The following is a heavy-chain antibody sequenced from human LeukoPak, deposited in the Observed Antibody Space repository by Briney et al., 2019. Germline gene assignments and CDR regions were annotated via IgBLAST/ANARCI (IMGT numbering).Heavy chain of an antibody. CDR1: GYSISSGYY. CDR2: IYHSGST. CDR3: ARRVAATSFRDY. V-gene: IGHV4-38-2*02. J-gene: IGHJ4*02. Sequence: SETLSLTCTVSGYSISSGYYWGWIQQPPGKGLEWIGNIYHSGSTYYDPSLKSRVTISLDTSKNQFSLKLSSVTAADTAVYYCARRVAATSFRDYWGQGTLVTVSS. D-gene: IGHD6-19*01.